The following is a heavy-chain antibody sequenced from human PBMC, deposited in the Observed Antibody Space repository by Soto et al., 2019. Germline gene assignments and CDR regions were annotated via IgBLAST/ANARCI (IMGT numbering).Heavy chain of an antibody. CDR3: ARMGRTPRGDDY. Sequence: QLQLQESGPGLVKPSETLSLSCTVSGGSISITSHYWGWIRQPPGKGLEWIATIYYGGSTYYNPSLKSRVTISADTSKNQFSLKLSSVTAADTAVYYCARMGRTPRGDDYWGQGTLVTVSS. CDR1: GGSISITSHY. J-gene: IGHJ4*02. V-gene: IGHV4-39*01. D-gene: IGHD1-26*01. CDR2: IYYGGST.